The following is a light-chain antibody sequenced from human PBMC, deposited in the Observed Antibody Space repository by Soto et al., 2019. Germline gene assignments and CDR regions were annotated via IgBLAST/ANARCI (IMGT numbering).Light chain of an antibody. J-gene: IGLJ2*01. CDR3: TSYTNINYVI. CDR1: NSDIGYYDY. Sequence: QSALTQPAAVSGSPGQSITISCAGTNSDIGYYDYVSWYQHHPGKDPRLLIYEVSSRPSGVANRFSASKSGNTASLTISGLQAEDEADYYCTSYTNINYVIFGGGTKVTVL. CDR2: EVS. V-gene: IGLV2-14*01.